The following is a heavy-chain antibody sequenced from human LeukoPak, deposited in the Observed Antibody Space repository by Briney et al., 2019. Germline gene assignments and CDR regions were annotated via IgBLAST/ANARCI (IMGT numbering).Heavy chain of an antibody. CDR2: IYHSGST. D-gene: IGHD1-26*01. CDR3: ARGAPIYSGSNFDY. Sequence: PSETLSLTCTVSGYSISSGYYWGWIRQPPGKGLEWIGSIYHSGSTYYNPSLKSRVTISVDTSKNQFSLKLSSVTAADTAVYYCARGAPIYSGSNFDYWGQGTLVTVSS. CDR1: GYSISSGYY. V-gene: IGHV4-38-2*02. J-gene: IGHJ4*02.